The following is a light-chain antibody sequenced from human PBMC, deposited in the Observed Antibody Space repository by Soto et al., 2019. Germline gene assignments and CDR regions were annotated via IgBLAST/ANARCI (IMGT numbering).Light chain of an antibody. CDR3: LSGDEGNV. J-gene: IGLJ1*01. CDR1: VRGENY. CDR2: EER. Sequence: YELTQVPPVSVSPGQTARLTWSRDVRGENYADWYQQKPGQAPELVIYEERELYSGIPERCSGSTSGTTTTLTTRRVLTEDDTDIYCLSGDEGNVFGSGTKVTVL. V-gene: IGLV3-22*01.